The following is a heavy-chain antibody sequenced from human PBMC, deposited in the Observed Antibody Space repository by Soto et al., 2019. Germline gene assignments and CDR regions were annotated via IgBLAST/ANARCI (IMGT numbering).Heavy chain of an antibody. CDR2: INAGDSRT. Sequence: GGSLRLSCAASGFTFSSHAMSWVRQAPGKGLEWVSGINAGDSRTFYADSVKGRFTISRDDPKNTLYLQMNSLRGDDTAVYYCSTEGVGMATTWFTYWGQGTLVTVSS. CDR3: STEGVGMATTWFTY. J-gene: IGHJ4*02. CDR1: GFTFSSHA. V-gene: IGHV3-23*01. D-gene: IGHD1-1*01.